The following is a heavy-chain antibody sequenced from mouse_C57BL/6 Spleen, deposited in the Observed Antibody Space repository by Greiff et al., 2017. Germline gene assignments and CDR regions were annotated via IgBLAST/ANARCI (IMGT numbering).Heavy chain of an antibody. Sequence: VKLQESGPGLVQPSQSLSITCTVSGFSLTSYGVHWVRQSPGKGLEWLGVIWSGGSTDYNAAFISRLSISKDNSKSQVFFKMTSLQADDTAIYYCARPTVVAHWYFDVWGTGTTVTVSS. CDR3: ARPTVVAHWYFDV. CDR1: GFSLTSYG. D-gene: IGHD1-1*01. V-gene: IGHV2-2*01. J-gene: IGHJ1*03. CDR2: IWSGGST.